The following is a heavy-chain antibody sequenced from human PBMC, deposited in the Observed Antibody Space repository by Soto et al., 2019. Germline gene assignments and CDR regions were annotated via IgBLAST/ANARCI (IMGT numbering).Heavy chain of an antibody. CDR2: IIPNLGIA. V-gene: IGHV1-69*04. CDR1: GYTFSNYG. Sequence: ASVKVSCKASGYTFSNYGITWVRQAPGQGLEWKGRIIPNLGIANYAQKFQGRVTITADKSTSTAYMELSSLRSEDTAVYYCARENWGTMVRGVSPPYYYYYGMDVWGQGTTVTVSS. CDR3: ARENWGTMVRGVSPPYYYYYGMDV. J-gene: IGHJ6*02. D-gene: IGHD3-10*01.